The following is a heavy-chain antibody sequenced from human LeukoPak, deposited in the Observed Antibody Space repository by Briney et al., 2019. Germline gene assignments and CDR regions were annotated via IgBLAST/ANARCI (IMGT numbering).Heavy chain of an antibody. CDR1: GYTFTSYY. Sequence: ASVKVSCKASGYTFTSYYMHWVRQAPGQGLEWMGIINPSGGSTSYAQKFQGRVTMTRDMSTSTVYMELSSLRSEDTAVYYCARGQYYFDSSGRHDAFDIWGQGTMVTVSS. CDR3: ARGQYYFDSSGRHDAFDI. D-gene: IGHD3-22*01. J-gene: IGHJ3*02. CDR2: INPSGGST. V-gene: IGHV1-46*01.